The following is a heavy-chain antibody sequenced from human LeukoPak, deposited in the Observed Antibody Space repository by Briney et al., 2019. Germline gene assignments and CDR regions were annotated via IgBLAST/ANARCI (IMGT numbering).Heavy chain of an antibody. V-gene: IGHV4-61*02. CDR2: IYTSGST. CDR3: ARVLRFLEWSDAFDI. J-gene: IGHJ3*02. Sequence: SQTLSLTCTVSGGSISSGSYYWSWIRQPAGKGLEWIGRIYTSGSTNYNPSLKSRVTISVDTSKNQFSLKLSSVTAADTAVYYCARVLRFLEWSDAFDIWGQGTMVTVSS. D-gene: IGHD3-3*01. CDR1: GGSISSGSYY.